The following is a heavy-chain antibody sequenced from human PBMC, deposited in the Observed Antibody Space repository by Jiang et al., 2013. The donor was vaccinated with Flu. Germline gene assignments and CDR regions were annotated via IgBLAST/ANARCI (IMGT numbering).Heavy chain of an antibody. CDR2: IYYSGST. D-gene: IGHD3-16*01. J-gene: IGHJ3*02. Sequence: PGLVKPSETLSLTCTVSGGSISSYYWSWIRQPPGKGLEWIGYIYYSGSTNYNPSLKSRVTISVDTSKNQFSLKLSSVTAADTAVYYCARLGAQSGTGLNNGAFDIWGQGTMVTVSS. V-gene: IGHV4-59*08. CDR3: ARLGAQSGTGLNNGAFDI. CDR1: GGSISSYY.